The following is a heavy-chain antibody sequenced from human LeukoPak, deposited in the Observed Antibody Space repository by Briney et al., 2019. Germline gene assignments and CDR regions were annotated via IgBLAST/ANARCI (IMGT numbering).Heavy chain of an antibody. CDR2: TYYSGST. J-gene: IGHJ4*02. V-gene: IGHV4-59*01. Sequence: SETLSLTCIVSGGSISTYYWNWIRQPPGKGLEWIGYTYYSGSTNYNPSLKSRVTMSIDTSKNQFSLRLNSVTAADTAIYYCARGYDSKSTYFDYWGEGTLVTVSS. CDR3: ARGYDSKSTYFDY. D-gene: IGHD5-12*01. CDR1: GGSISTYY.